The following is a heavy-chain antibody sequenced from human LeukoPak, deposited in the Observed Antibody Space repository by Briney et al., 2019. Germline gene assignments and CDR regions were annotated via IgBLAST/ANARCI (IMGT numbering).Heavy chain of an antibody. D-gene: IGHD3-10*01. CDR1: GYTFTGYY. V-gene: IGHV1-2*02. CDR3: ARAGLYYYPGGY. Sequence: ASVKVSCKASGYTFTGYYMHWVRQAPGQRLEWMGWINPNSGGTNYAQKFQGRVTMTRDTSISTAYMELSRLRSDDTAVYYCARAGLYYYPGGYWGQGTLVTVSS. J-gene: IGHJ4*02. CDR2: INPNSGGT.